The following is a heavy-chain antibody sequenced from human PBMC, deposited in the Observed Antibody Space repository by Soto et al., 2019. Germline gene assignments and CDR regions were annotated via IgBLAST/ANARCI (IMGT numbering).Heavy chain of an antibody. CDR1: GGSLSSGCYY. V-gene: IGHV4-31*03. CDR3: ARDRGYDFWSGYSKKLKENYYYYGVDV. D-gene: IGHD3-3*01. J-gene: IGHJ6*02. Sequence: PSETLSLTCTVSGGSLSSGCYYWRWIRPHPGKGLEWIGYIYYSGSTYYNPSLKSRVTISVDTSKNQFSLKLSSVTAADTAVYYCARDRGYDFWSGYSKKLKENYYYYGVDVWGQGTTVTVSS. CDR2: IYYSGST.